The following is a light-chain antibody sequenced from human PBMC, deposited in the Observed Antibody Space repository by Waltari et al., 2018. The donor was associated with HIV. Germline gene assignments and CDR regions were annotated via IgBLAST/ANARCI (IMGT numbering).Light chain of an antibody. CDR1: RSVFSNSNNKNY. Sequence: DILMTQSPDSLAVALGVRATIDCKSRRSVFSNSNNKNYIVWYQQRPGQPPKLLIYWASTRAPGVSDRFSGGGSGTDFTLTISSLQPEDVAIYYCQQYFSSPLTFGQGTKVEI. CDR2: WAS. J-gene: IGKJ1*01. V-gene: IGKV4-1*01. CDR3: QQYFSSPLT.